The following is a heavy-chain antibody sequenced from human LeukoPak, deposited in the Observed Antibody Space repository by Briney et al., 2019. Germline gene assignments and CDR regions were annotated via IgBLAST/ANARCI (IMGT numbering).Heavy chain of an antibody. CDR1: GSTFSDYW. J-gene: IGHJ3*02. CDR2: IESDGSST. V-gene: IGHV3-74*01. CDR3: ARSYYDILTGYWVDDTFDI. D-gene: IGHD3-9*01. Sequence: GGSLRLSCAASGSTFSDYWMHWVRQGPGKGLEWFSRIESDGSSTSYADSVKGRFTISRDNAKNTLYLQMNSLRAEDTAVYYCARSYYDILTGYWVDDTFDIWGQGTMVTVSS.